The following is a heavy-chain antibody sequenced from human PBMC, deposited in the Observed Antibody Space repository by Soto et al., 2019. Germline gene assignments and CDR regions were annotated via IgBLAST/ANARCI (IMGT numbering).Heavy chain of an antibody. CDR1: GYSFTSYW. D-gene: IGHD6-19*01. CDR3: ARARRGGWYVIDY. J-gene: IGHJ4*02. CDR2: IDPSDSYT. V-gene: IGHV5-10-1*01. Sequence: GAYLTISCNGSGYSFTSYWISWVRQMPGKGMEWMGRIDPSDSYTNYSPSFQGHVTISADKSISNAYLQWSSLKASDTAMYYCARARRGGWYVIDYWGQGTLVTVYS.